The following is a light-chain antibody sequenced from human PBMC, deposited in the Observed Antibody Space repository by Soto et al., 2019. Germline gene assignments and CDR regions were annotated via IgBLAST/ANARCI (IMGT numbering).Light chain of an antibody. CDR2: GAS. V-gene: IGKV3-15*01. CDR1: QSVSSN. Sequence: EIVMTQSPATLSVSPGERATLSCRASQSVSSNLAWYQQKPGQAPRLLIYGASTRATGIPARFSGSGSGTDFTLTISSLQPEDFATYYCQQSYSTPRITFGPGTKVDIK. J-gene: IGKJ3*01. CDR3: QQSYSTPRIT.